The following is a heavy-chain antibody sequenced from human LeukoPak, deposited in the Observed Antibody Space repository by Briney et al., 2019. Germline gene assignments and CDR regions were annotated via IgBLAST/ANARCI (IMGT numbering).Heavy chain of an antibody. CDR2: IYYSGST. CDR1: GYSISSSYY. D-gene: IGHD2-15*01. CDR3: ARDGYCSGGSCYFSHYYYYMDV. V-gene: IGHV4-61*01. Sequence: SETLSLTCTVSGYSISSSYYWSWIRQPPGKGLEWIGYIYYSGSTNYNPSLKSRVTISVDTSKNQFSLKLSSVTAADTAVYYCARDGYCSGGSCYFSHYYYYMDVWGKGTTVTVSS. J-gene: IGHJ6*03.